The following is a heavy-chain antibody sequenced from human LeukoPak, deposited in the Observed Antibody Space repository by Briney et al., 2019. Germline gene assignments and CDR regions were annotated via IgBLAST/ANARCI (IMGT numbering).Heavy chain of an antibody. J-gene: IGHJ4*02. D-gene: IGHD5-24*01. CDR3: AIRSEMATNPDY. CDR1: GGTFRSYA. V-gene: IGHV1-69*04. CDR2: IISILGIA. Sequence: SVKVSCKASGGTFRSYAISWVRQAPGQGLEWMGRIISILGIANYAQKFQGRVTVTADKSTSTAYMELSSLTSEDTAVYYCAIRSEMATNPDYWGQGTLVTVSS.